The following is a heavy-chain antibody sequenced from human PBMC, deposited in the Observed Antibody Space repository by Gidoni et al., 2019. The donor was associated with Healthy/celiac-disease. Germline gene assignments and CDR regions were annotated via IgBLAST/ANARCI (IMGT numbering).Heavy chain of an antibody. J-gene: IGHJ4*02. CDR2: IYYSGST. CDR1: GGSISSSSYY. CDR3: ARRIDFWSGYYNDY. Sequence: QLQLQESGPGLVKPSETLSLTCTVSGGSISSSSYYWGWIRQPPGKGLEWIGSIYYSGSTYYNPSLKSRVTISVDTSKNQFSLKLSSVTAADTAVYYCARRIDFWSGYYNDYWGQGTLVTVSS. V-gene: IGHV4-39*01. D-gene: IGHD3-3*01.